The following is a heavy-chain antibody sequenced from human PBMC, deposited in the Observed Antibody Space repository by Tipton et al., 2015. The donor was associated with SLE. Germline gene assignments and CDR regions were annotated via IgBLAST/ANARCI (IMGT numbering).Heavy chain of an antibody. CDR2: IYYTGRT. V-gene: IGHV4-39*07. CDR3: SRAVLCVSSTCRDF. J-gene: IGHJ4*02. CDR1: GGSIDNNRYY. D-gene: IGHD2-21*01. Sequence: TLSLTCGVSGGSIDNNRYYWAWIRQPPGKGLEWIGTIYYTGRTHYSPSLKSRVTMSVDTTKNQFSLSLTSVTAADTAMYYCSRAVLCVSSTCRDFWGPGTLVTVSS.